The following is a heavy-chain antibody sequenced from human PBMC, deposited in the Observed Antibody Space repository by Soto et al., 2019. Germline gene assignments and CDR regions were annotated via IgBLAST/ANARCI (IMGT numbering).Heavy chain of an antibody. D-gene: IGHD3-22*01. V-gene: IGHV4-39*01. CDR1: GGSISSSSYY. CDR3: ANGAYYYDSSGYYSAYYYYYGMDV. Sequence: QLQLQELGPGLVKPSETLSLTCTVSGGSISSSSYYWGWIRQPPGKGLEWIGSIYYSGSTYYNPSLKSRVTISVDTSKNQFSLKLSSVTAADTAVYYCANGAYYYDSSGYYSAYYYYYGMDVWGQGTTVTVSS. J-gene: IGHJ6*02. CDR2: IYYSGST.